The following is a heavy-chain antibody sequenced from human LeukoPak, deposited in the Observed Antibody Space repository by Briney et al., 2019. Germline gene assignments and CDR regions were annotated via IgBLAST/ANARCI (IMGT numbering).Heavy chain of an antibody. Sequence: SQTLSLTCTVSGGSISSGGYYWSWIRQHPGKGLEWIGYIYHSGSTYYNPSLKSRVIISEDPSKNQFSLKLSSVTAADTAVYYCARDLSGYDSVGFDPWGQGTLVTVSS. J-gene: IGHJ5*02. V-gene: IGHV4-31*03. CDR2: IYHSGST. D-gene: IGHD5-12*01. CDR1: GGSISSGGYY. CDR3: ARDLSGYDSVGFDP.